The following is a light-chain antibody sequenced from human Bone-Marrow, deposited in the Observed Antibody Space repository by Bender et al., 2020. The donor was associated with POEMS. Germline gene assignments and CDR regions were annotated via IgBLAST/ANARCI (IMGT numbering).Light chain of an antibody. Sequence: QSVLIQPPSASETPGRRVTISCSGGSSNIGSNTVNWYQQLPGAAPKLLIFSNSQRASGVPDRFSGSRSGTSASLAISGLQSEDEADYYCCSYAGSRTLVFGGGTKLTVL. CDR2: SNS. CDR3: CSYAGSRTLV. J-gene: IGLJ2*01. CDR1: SSNIGSNT. V-gene: IGLV1-44*01.